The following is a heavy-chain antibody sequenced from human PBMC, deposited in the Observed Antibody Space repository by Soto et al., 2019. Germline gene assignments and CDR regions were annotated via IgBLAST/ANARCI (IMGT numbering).Heavy chain of an antibody. CDR3: ARGIRNYYGVDV. V-gene: IGHV3-74*01. CDR1: GFTFSTYW. CDR2: IKGDGSST. J-gene: IGHJ6*02. Sequence: PGGSLRLSCAGSGFTFSTYWMHWVRQAPGTGLEWVSRIKGDGSSTSYADSVKGRFTISRDNAKNTVYLQMNSLGAEDTAVYWCARGIRNYYGVDVWGQGTTVTVCS.